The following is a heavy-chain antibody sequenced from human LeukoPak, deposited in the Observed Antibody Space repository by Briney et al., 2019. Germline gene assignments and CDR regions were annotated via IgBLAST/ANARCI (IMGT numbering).Heavy chain of an antibody. CDR3: ARDTDLEWFLDY. CDR1: GGSIGSSSYY. V-gene: IGHV4-39*07. Sequence: PSETLSLTCTVSGGSIGSSSYYWGWIRQPPGKGLEWIGSIYYSGSTNYNPSLKSRVTISVDTSKNQFSLKLSSVTAADTAVYYCARDTDLEWFLDYWGQGTLVTVSS. J-gene: IGHJ4*02. D-gene: IGHD3-3*01. CDR2: IYYSGST.